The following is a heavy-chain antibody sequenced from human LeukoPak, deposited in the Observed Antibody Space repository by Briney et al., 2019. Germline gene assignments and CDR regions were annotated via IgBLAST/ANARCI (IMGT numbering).Heavy chain of an antibody. CDR2: ISGGGGST. CDR3: AKGSGINHYHWIDP. CDR1: AFTFSSYA. J-gene: IGHJ5*02. V-gene: IGHV3-23*01. D-gene: IGHD1-14*01. Sequence: GGSLRLSCAASAFTFSSYAMNWVRQAPGKGLEWVSGISGGGGSTYYADSVKGRFTISRDNSKNTLYLQMDSLRTEDTALYYCAKGSGINHYHWIDPWGQGTLVTVSS.